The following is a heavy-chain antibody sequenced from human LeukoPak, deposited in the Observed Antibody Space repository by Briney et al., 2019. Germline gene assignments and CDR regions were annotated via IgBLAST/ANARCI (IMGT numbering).Heavy chain of an antibody. D-gene: IGHD5-18*01. CDR3: ASIHRALYGMDV. CDR2: INPSGGST. J-gene: IGHJ6*02. V-gene: IGHV1-46*01. Sequence: ASVKVSCKASGYTFINYYMHWVRQAPGQGLEWMGIINPSGGSTSYAQKFQGRVTITADKSTSTAYMELSSLRSEDTAVYYCASIHRALYGMDVWGQGTTVTVSS. CDR1: GYTFINYY.